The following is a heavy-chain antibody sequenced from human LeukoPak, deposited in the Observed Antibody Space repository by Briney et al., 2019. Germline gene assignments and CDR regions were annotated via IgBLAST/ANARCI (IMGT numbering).Heavy chain of an antibody. J-gene: IGHJ5*02. V-gene: IGHV4-30-2*01. CDR3: ASLTRGYSYGP. CDR2: IYHSGST. Sequence: SETLSLTCAVSGGSISSGGYSWSWVRQPPGKGLEWIGYIYHSGSTYYNPSLKSRVTISVDRSKSQFSLKLSSVTAADTAVYYCASLTRGYSYGPWGQGTLVTVSS. D-gene: IGHD5-18*01. CDR1: GGSISSGGYS.